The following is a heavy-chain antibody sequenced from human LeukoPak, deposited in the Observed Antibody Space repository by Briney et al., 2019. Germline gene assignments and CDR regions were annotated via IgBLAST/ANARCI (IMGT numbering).Heavy chain of an antibody. D-gene: IGHD2-15*01. CDR1: GYTFTGYY. CDR2: INPNSGAT. Sequence: GASVKVSCKASGYTFTGYYMHWVRQAPGQGLEWMGWINPNSGATNYAQKFQGRVTMTRDTSISTAYMELSRLRSDDTAVYYCARDVGYCSGGSCSTLFDYWGQGTLVTVSS. J-gene: IGHJ4*02. CDR3: ARDVGYCSGGSCSTLFDY. V-gene: IGHV1-2*02.